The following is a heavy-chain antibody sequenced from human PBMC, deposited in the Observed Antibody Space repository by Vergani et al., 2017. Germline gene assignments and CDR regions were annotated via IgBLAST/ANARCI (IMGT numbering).Heavy chain of an antibody. CDR2: IIPILGIA. CDR1: GGTFSSYT. Sequence: QVQLVQSGAEVKKPGSSVKVSCKASGGTFSSYTISWVRQAPGQGLEWMGRIIPILGIANYAQKVQGRVTITADKSTSTAYMELSSLRSDDTAVYYCARMYYYDSSGRDYYYYYGMDVWGQGTTVTVSS. J-gene: IGHJ6*02. CDR3: ARMYYYDSSGRDYYYYYGMDV. D-gene: IGHD3-22*01. V-gene: IGHV1-69*02.